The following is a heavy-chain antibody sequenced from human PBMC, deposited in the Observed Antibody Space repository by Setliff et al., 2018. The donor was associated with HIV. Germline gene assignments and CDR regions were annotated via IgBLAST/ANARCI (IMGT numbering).Heavy chain of an antibody. CDR1: GYTFINYG. D-gene: IGHD1-20*01. V-gene: IGHV1-18*01. CDR3: ARDVDNAGTHPPDY. Sequence: ASVKVSCKASGYTFINYGISWVRQAPGQGLEWMGWISAYNGNTNYAQKFQGRVTMTTGTSTSTAYMEMRSLRSDDTAVYFCARDVDNAGTHPPDYWGQGTLVTVSS. J-gene: IGHJ4*02. CDR2: ISAYNGNT.